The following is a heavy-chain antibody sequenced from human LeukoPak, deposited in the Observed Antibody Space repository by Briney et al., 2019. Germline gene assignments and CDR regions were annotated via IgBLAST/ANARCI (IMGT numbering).Heavy chain of an antibody. Sequence: GGSLRLSCAASGFTFSTYSMNWVRQAPGKGLEWVSYITSSSSTMFYADSVKGRFTISRDNAENSMYLQMNNLRAEDTAVYYCAKESSGYRGYFDYWGQGTLVTVSS. D-gene: IGHD3-22*01. CDR2: ITSSSSTM. CDR1: GFTFSTYS. V-gene: IGHV3-48*01. CDR3: AKESSGYRGYFDY. J-gene: IGHJ4*02.